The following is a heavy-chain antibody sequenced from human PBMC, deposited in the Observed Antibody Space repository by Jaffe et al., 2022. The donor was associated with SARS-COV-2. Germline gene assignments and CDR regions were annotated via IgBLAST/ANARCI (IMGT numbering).Heavy chain of an antibody. Sequence: EVQLVESGGGLVKPGRSLRLSCTASGFTFGDYAMSWFRQAPGKGLEWVGFIRSKAYGGTTEYAASVKGRFTISRDDSKSIAYLQMNSLKTEDTAVYYCTRGEVIAVAALFDYWGQGTLVTVSS. CDR2: IRSKAYGGTT. D-gene: IGHD6-19*01. CDR1: GFTFGDYA. CDR3: TRGEVIAVAALFDY. J-gene: IGHJ4*02. V-gene: IGHV3-49*05.